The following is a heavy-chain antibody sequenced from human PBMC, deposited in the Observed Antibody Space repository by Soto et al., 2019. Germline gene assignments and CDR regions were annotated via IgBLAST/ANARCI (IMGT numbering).Heavy chain of an antibody. Sequence: EVQLVEFGGGLVKPGGSLRLSCAASGFTFSSYRMNWLRQAPGKGLEWVSSISSSSSYIYYADSVKGRFTISRDNAKNSLYLQMNSLRAEDTAVYYCARDRSGYDKYYFDYWGQGTLVTVSS. CDR3: ARDRSGYDKYYFDY. J-gene: IGHJ4*02. CDR1: GFTFSSYR. D-gene: IGHD5-12*01. CDR2: ISSSSSYI. V-gene: IGHV3-21*01.